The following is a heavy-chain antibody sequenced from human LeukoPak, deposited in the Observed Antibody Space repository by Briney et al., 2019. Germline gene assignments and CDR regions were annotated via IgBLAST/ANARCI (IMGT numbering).Heavy chain of an antibody. Sequence: ASVKVSCRASGYTFTSYGISWVRQAPGQGLEWKGWISAYNGNTNYAQKLQGRVTMTTDTSTSTAYMELRSLRSDDTAVYYCARPMTTVTHHDAFDIWGQGTMVTVSS. CDR2: ISAYNGNT. V-gene: IGHV1-18*01. CDR3: ARPMTTVTHHDAFDI. J-gene: IGHJ3*02. CDR1: GYTFTSYG. D-gene: IGHD4-17*01.